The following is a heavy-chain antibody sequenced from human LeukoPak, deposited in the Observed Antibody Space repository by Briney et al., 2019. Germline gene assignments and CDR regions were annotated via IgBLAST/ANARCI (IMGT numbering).Heavy chain of an antibody. CDR3: AKNGDRGAYCSGGSCYPYYYYYMDV. CDR2: IKQDGSEK. CDR1: GFTFSSYW. Sequence: GGSLRLSCAASGFTFSSYWMSWVRQAPGKGLEWVANIKQDGSEKYYVDSVKGRFTISRDNAKNSLYLQMNSLRAEDTAVYYCAKNGDRGAYCSGGSCYPYYYYYMDVWGKGTTVTISS. V-gene: IGHV3-7*01. J-gene: IGHJ6*03. D-gene: IGHD2-15*01.